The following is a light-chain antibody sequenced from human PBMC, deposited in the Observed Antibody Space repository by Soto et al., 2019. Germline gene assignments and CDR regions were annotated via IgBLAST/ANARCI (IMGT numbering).Light chain of an antibody. CDR3: SSNAGSNDLRV. CDR2: EVS. CDR1: SSDLGGYNY. V-gene: IGLV2-8*01. Sequence: QSALTQPPSASGSPGQAGTISCTGTSSDLGGYNYVSWYQQHPGKAPKLVIYEVSKRPSGVPDRFSGSKSGNTASLTVSGLQTEDEADYYCSSNAGSNDLRVFGGGTKLNVL. J-gene: IGLJ3*02.